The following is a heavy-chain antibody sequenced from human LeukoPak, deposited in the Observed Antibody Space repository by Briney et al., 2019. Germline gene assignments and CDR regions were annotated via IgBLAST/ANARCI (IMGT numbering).Heavy chain of an antibody. D-gene: IGHD7-27*01. CDR1: GFIFSNYA. Sequence: GGSLRLSCAASGFIFSNYAMTWVRQAPGRGLEWVSIMSHSGGSTYYADSVKGRFTISRDNAKNSLYLQMNSLRAEGTGVYYCARSELGYYYYYMDVWGKGTTVTVSS. CDR3: ARSELGYYYYYMDV. V-gene: IGHV3-23*01. J-gene: IGHJ6*03. CDR2: MSHSGGST.